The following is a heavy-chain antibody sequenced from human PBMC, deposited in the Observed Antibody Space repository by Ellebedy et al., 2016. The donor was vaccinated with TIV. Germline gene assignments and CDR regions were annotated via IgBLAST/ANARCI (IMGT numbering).Heavy chain of an antibody. J-gene: IGHJ4*02. CDR1: GGSISSGGYY. V-gene: IGHV4-31*03. Sequence: LRLSXTVSGGSISSGGYYWSWIRQHPGKGLEWIGYIYYSGSTYYNPSLKSRVTISVDTSKNQFSLKLSSVTAADTAVYYCARGGEGVVGYWGQGTLVTVSS. D-gene: IGHD2-15*01. CDR2: IYYSGST. CDR3: ARGGEGVVGY.